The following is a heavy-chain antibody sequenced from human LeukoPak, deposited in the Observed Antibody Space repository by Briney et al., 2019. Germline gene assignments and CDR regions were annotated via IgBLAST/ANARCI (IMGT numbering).Heavy chain of an antibody. J-gene: IGHJ3*02. D-gene: IGHD3-10*01. CDR3: ARVAAGGAFDI. CDR2: IKQDGSEK. CDR1: GFTFSSYA. Sequence: GGSLRLSCAASGFTFSSYAMSWVRQAPGKGLEWVANIKQDGSEKYYVDSVKGRFTISRDNAKNSLYLQMNSLRAEDTAVYYCARVAAGGAFDIWGQGTMVTVSS. V-gene: IGHV3-7*05.